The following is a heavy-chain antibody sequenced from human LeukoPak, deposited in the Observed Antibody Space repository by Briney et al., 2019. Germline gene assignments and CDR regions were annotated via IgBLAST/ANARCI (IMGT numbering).Heavy chain of an antibody. CDR2: IIPILGIA. CDR3: ARDFRCSGGSCYDY. J-gene: IGHJ4*02. D-gene: IGHD2-15*01. Sequence: SVKVSCKASGGTFSSYAISWVRQAPGQGLEWMGRIIPILGIANYAQKFQGRVTITADKSTSTAYMELSSLRSEDTAVYYCARDFRCSGGSCYDYWGQGTLVTVSS. CDR1: GGTFSSYA. V-gene: IGHV1-69*04.